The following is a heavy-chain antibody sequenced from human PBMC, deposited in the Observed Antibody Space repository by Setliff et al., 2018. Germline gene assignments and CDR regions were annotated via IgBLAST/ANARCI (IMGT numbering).Heavy chain of an antibody. V-gene: IGHV3-15*01. D-gene: IGHD3-16*01. CDR1: GFAFRTYA. Sequence: GGSLRLSCAASGFAFRTYAMSWVRQAPGKGLEWLGRVKSRSDGGTTDYAASVKDRFTISRDDSKDTLYLQINSLKTEDTATYYCTRVYCQYACLVESYMDVWGKGTTVTVSS. CDR2: VKSRSDGGTT. J-gene: IGHJ6*03. CDR3: TRVYCQYACLVESYMDV.